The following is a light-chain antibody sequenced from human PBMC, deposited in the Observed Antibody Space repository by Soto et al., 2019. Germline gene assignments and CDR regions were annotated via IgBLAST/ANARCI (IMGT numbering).Light chain of an antibody. CDR2: GTS. CDR1: QSVGSAY. CDR3: QQYAGRGWT. Sequence: DIVLTQSPGTLSLSPGERATLSCRASQSVGSAYLAWYQHKPGQAPRLLIYGTSSRATGIADRFTGCGSGTDFALTVSRLDPEEVAMYYCQQYAGRGWTFGQQTKV. J-gene: IGKJ1*01. V-gene: IGKV3-20*01.